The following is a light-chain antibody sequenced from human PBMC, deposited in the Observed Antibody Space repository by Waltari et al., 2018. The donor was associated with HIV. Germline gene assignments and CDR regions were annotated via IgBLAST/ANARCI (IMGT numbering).Light chain of an antibody. J-gene: IGKJ1*01. V-gene: IGKV3-15*01. Sequence: EIVMTQSPATLSVSPGERATLSCRASQSVSSNLAWYQQKPGQAPRLLIYGASTRATSIPARFSASGSGTEFTLTISSLQSEDFAVYYCQQYNKWPPWTFGQGTKVEIK. CDR1: QSVSSN. CDR2: GAS. CDR3: QQYNKWPPWT.